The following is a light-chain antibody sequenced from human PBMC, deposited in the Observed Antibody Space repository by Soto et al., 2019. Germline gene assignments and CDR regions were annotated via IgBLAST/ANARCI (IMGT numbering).Light chain of an antibody. Sequence: DIQMTQSPSSLSASVGDRVTITCRASQGISNYVAWYQQKPGKVPTLLIYEASTLQSGVPSRFSGRGSGTDFTLTISSLQPEDVGTDFWQNYNCAPYAFGQGTKLEIK. J-gene: IGKJ2*01. CDR1: QGISNY. CDR2: EAS. CDR3: QNYNCAPYA. V-gene: IGKV1-27*01.